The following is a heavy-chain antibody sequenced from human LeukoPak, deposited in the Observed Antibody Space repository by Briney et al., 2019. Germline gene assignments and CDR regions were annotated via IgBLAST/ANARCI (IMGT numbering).Heavy chain of an antibody. D-gene: IGHD3-16*01. V-gene: IGHV4-30-4*01. J-gene: IGHJ1*01. CDR2: IYYSGST. CDR1: GGSISSGDYY. CDR3: ARDVEGGEYSQH. Sequence: SSETLSLTCTVSGGSISSGDYYWSWIRQPPGKGLEWIGYIYYSGSTYYNPSLKSRVTISVDTSKNQFSLKLSSVTAADTAVYYCARDVEGGEYSQHWGQGTLVTVSS.